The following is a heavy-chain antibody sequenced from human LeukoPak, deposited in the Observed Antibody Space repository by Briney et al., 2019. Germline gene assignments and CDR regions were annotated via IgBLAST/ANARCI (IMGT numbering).Heavy chain of an antibody. CDR3: ATDIAVAAIISYGMDV. CDR1: GYTFTSYY. D-gene: IGHD2-15*01. Sequence: ASVKVSCKASGYTFTSYYMHWVRQAPGQGLEWMGIINPSGGSTSYAQKFQGRVTMTEDTSTDTAYMELSSLRSEDTAVYYCATDIAVAAIISYGMDVWGQGTTVTVSS. V-gene: IGHV1-46*01. J-gene: IGHJ6*02. CDR2: INPSGGST.